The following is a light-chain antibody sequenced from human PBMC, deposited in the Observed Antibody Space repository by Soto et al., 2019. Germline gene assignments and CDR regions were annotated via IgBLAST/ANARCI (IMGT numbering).Light chain of an antibody. CDR3: QQYYSYSWT. Sequence: IRMTQSPSSFSASTGDRVTNTCRASQGISSYLAWYQQKPGKAPKLLIYAASTLQSGVPSRFSGSGSGTDFTLTISCLQSEDFATYYCQQYYSYSWTFGQGTKVDIK. CDR2: AAS. CDR1: QGISSY. V-gene: IGKV1-8*01. J-gene: IGKJ1*01.